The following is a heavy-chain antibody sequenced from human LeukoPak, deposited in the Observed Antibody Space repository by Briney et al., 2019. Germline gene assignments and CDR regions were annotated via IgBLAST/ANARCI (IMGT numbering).Heavy chain of an antibody. V-gene: IGHV1-18*01. CDR1: GYTFTSYG. Sequence: ASVKVSCKASGYTFTSYGISWVRQAPGQGLELMGWISAYNGNTNYAQKLQGRVTMTTDTSTSTAYMELRSLRSDDTAVYYCARDHPRLRFLEWLLLDGFDYWGQGTLVTVSS. J-gene: IGHJ4*02. D-gene: IGHD3-3*01. CDR2: ISAYNGNT. CDR3: ARDHPRLRFLEWLLLDGFDY.